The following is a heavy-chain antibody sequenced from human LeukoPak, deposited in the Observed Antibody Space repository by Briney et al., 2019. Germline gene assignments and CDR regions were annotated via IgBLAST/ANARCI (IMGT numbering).Heavy chain of an antibody. Sequence: EASVTVSFKVSGYTLTELSMHWVRQAPGKGLEWMGGFDPEDGETIYAQKFQGRVTMTEDTSTDTAYMELSSLRSEDTAVYYCATPWPVGASPGPFDYWGQGTLVTVSS. V-gene: IGHV1-24*01. CDR2: FDPEDGET. J-gene: IGHJ4*02. D-gene: IGHD1-26*01. CDR1: GYTLTELS. CDR3: ATPWPVGASPGPFDY.